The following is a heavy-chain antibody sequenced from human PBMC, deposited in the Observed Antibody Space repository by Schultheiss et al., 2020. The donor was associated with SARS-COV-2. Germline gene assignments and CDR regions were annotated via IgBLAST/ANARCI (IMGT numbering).Heavy chain of an antibody. CDR2: IKSKTDGGTT. Sequence: GESLKISCAASGFTFDTFAMSWVRQAPGKGLEWVGRIKSKTDGGTTDYAAPVKGRFTISRDDSKNTLYLQMNSLRAEDTAVYYCARGGDNWNYAGFDYWGQGTLVTVSS. V-gene: IGHV3-15*01. CDR1: GFTFDTFA. CDR3: ARGGDNWNYAGFDY. J-gene: IGHJ4*02. D-gene: IGHD1-7*01.